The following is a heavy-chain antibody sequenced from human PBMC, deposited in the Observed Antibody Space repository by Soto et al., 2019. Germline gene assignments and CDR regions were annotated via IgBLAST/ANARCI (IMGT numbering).Heavy chain of an antibody. J-gene: IGHJ3*02. CDR3: ARGKTWDDAFDI. D-gene: IGHD1-26*01. V-gene: IGHV4-59*01. CDR1: GGSISSYY. CDR2: IYYSGST. Sequence: SETLSLTCTVSGGSISSYYWSWIRQPPGKGLEWIGYIYYSGSTNYNPSLKSRVTISVDTSKNQFSLKLSSVTAADTAVYYCARGKTWDDAFDIWGQGTMVTVSS.